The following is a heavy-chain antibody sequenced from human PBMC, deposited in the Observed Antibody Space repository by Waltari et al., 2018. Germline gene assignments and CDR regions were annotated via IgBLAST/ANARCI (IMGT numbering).Heavy chain of an antibody. D-gene: IGHD3-3*01. V-gene: IGHV4-59*01. Sequence: QVQLQESGAGLVKPSATLSLTCTVSGGSISSYYWSWIRQSPVQGLEWIGYIYYSGSTNDNPPLNGRVTISVDTSKSQCSLKLGPVTAAHTAVYYCARDHVLRFGPQLGGYYGMDVWGQGTTVTVSS. CDR2: IYYSGST. CDR3: ARDHVLRFGPQLGGYYGMDV. J-gene: IGHJ6*02. CDR1: GGSISSYY.